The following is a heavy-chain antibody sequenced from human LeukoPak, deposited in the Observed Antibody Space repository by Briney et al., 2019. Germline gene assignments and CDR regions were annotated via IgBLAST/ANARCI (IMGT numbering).Heavy chain of an antibody. V-gene: IGHV1-24*01. Sequence: ASVKVSCKVSGYIFTELSMHWVRQAPGKGLEWMGGFDPEDGETIYAQKFQGRVTMTEDTSTDTAYMELSSLRSEDTAVYYCATVPIAVAGTAHSDYWGQGTLVTVSS. J-gene: IGHJ4*02. D-gene: IGHD6-19*01. CDR2: FDPEDGET. CDR3: ATVPIAVAGTAHSDY. CDR1: GYIFTELS.